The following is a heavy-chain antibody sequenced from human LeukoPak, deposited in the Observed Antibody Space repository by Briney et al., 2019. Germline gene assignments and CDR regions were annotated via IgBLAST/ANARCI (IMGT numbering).Heavy chain of an antibody. J-gene: IGHJ4*02. V-gene: IGHV4-4*07. CDR1: GGSISSYY. D-gene: IGHD3-22*01. CDR2: IYTSGST. CDR3: ARGGITHYDSSGLDY. Sequence: SETLSLTCTVSGGSISSYYRSWIRQPAGKGLEWIGRIYTSGSTNYNPSLKSRVTMSVDTSKNQFSLKLSSVTAADTAVYYCARGGITHYDSSGLDYWGQGTLVTVSS.